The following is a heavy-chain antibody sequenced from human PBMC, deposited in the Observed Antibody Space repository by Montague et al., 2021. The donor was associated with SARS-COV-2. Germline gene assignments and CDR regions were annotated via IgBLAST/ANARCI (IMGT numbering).Heavy chain of an antibody. V-gene: IGHV3-30-3*01. CDR1: GFTFSSYA. J-gene: IGHJ6*02. D-gene: IGHD2-2*02. CDR2: ISYDGSNK. Sequence: SLRLSCAASGFTFSSYAMHWVAVISYDGSNKYYADSVKGRFTISRDNSKNTLYLQMNSLRAEDTAVYYCVRVRYCGSTSCYNVYYGMDVWGQGTTVTVSS. CDR3: VRVRYCGSTSCYNVYYGMDV.